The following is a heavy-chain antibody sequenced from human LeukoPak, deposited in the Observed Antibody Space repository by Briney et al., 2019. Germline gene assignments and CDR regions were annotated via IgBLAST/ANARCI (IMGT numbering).Heavy chain of an antibody. CDR1: GYSFTTYW. J-gene: IGHJ6*03. CDR2: IYPGDSDT. Sequence: GGSLKISCKGSGYSFTTYWIGWVRQMPGKSLEWMGIIYPGDSDTRYSPSFQGQVTISADRSISTAYLQWSSRKASDTAMYYCARGFYGGYYYYYYMDVWGKGTTVTVSS. D-gene: IGHD4/OR15-4a*01. V-gene: IGHV5-51*01. CDR3: ARGFYGGYYYYYYMDV.